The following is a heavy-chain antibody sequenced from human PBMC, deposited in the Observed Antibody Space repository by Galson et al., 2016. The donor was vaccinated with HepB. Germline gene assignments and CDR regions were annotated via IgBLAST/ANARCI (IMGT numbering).Heavy chain of an antibody. J-gene: IGHJ3*02. CDR3: AKLRDGYDWGAFDI. Sequence: SLRLSCAASGVTVSSNYMTWIRQAPGRGLEWVSVIFGGGYTYYSDSVKGRFNTSRDNSKNMVYLPLTALRVEDTAKYYCAKLRDGYDWGAFDIWGLGTMVSVSS. V-gene: IGHV3-53*01. CDR1: GVTVSSNY. D-gene: IGHD3-16*01. CDR2: IFGGGYT.